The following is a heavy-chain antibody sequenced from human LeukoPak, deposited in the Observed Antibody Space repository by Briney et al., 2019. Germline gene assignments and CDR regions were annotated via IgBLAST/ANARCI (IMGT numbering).Heavy chain of an antibody. CDR2: IIPMFDTA. CDR1: GGTFSSDG. CDR3: ARDGYWFDP. Sequence: ASVKVSCKASGGTFSSDGISWVRQAPGQGLEWMGGIIPMFDTADNAQKFQGRVTITTDESTSTAYMELSSLRSEDTAVYYCARDGYWFDPWGQGTLVTVSS. V-gene: IGHV1-69*05. D-gene: IGHD5-12*01. J-gene: IGHJ5*02.